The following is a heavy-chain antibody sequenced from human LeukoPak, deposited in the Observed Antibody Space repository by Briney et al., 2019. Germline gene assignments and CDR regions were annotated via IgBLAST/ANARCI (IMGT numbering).Heavy chain of an antibody. V-gene: IGHV3-23*01. CDR2: ISGSGGST. CDR1: GSTFSSYA. D-gene: IGHD2-2*02. CDR3: ARGIAGYCSSTSCYRGVTD. J-gene: IGHJ4*02. Sequence: PGGSLRLSCAASGSTFSSYAMSWVRQAPGKGLEWVSAISGSGGSTYYADSVKGRFTISRDNSKNTLYLQMNSLRAEDTAVYYCARGIAGYCSSTSCYRGVTDWGQGTLVTVSS.